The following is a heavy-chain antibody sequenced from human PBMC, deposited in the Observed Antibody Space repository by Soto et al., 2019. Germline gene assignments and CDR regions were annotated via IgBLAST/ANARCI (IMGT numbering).Heavy chain of an antibody. J-gene: IGHJ3*01. CDR3: AKSLVTPSDAFDL. D-gene: IGHD2-21*02. CDR2: ISDPGTST. CDR1: GFTFGNYA. Sequence: LILSCAASGFTFGNYAMNWVRQAPGKGLEWISSISDPGTSTYYANSVKGRFSMSRDNSKNTLFLQMNRLRADDTAVYFCAKSLVTPSDAFDLWGRGTLVTVSS. V-gene: IGHV3-23*01.